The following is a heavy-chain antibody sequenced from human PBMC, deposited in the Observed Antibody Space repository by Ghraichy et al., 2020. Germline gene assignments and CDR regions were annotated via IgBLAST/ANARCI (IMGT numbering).Heavy chain of an antibody. CDR2: ITSDGRGT. J-gene: IGHJ6*02. Sequence: GGSLRLSCSASGFTFSNYVMHWVRQTPGKGLEYVSTITSDGRGTFYTGSVKGRFTISRDNSKETLYLQMSSLTAEDTAVYYCVCPGYRTRLDYYALDVWGHGTTVTVSS. CDR1: GFTFSNYV. V-gene: IGHV3-64D*06. D-gene: IGHD5-12*01. CDR3: VCPGYRTRLDYYALDV.